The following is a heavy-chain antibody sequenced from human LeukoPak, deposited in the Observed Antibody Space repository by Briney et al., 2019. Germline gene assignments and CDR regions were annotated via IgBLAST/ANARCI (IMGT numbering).Heavy chain of an antibody. V-gene: IGHV4-61*01. CDR1: GGSVSSGSYS. CDR3: ARDIEGAAKDWFDP. Sequence: SETLSLTCTVSGGSVSSGSYSWSWIRQPPGKGLERIGYIYYSGSTNYNPYLKSRVTISVDTSKTQFSLKLSSVTAADTAVYYCARDIEGAAKDWFDPWGQGTLVTVSS. CDR2: IYYSGST. J-gene: IGHJ5*02. D-gene: IGHD5-18*01.